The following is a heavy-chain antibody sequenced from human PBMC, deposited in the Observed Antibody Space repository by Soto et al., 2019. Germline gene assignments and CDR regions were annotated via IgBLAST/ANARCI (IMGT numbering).Heavy chain of an antibody. Sequence: QVQLVQSGAEVEKPGSSVKVSCKASGGTFSSSVISWVRQAPGQGLAWMAGTIPIFGPANYAQKFQGRVTVSADKSTTTAYMALSRLRSDGRAVYYCACQSGSGGYSAWGQGTLVTVSS. CDR2: TIPIFGPA. CDR1: GGTFSSSV. D-gene: IGHD3-10*01. J-gene: IGHJ5*02. CDR3: ACQSGSGGYSA. V-gene: IGHV1-69*06.